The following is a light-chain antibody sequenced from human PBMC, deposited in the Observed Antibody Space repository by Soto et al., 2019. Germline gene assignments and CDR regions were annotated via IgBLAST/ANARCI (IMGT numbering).Light chain of an antibody. CDR2: EDT. CDR1: TSDVGRYNL. V-gene: IGLV2-23*02. Sequence: QSALTQPASVSGSAGQSITISCTTSDVGRYNLVSWYQQRPGKAPKLMIYEDTKRPSGVSNRFSGSKSGNTASLTVSGLQAEDEADYYCCSFAGTTTLVVFGAGTKLTVL. J-gene: IGLJ1*01. CDR3: CSFAGTTTLVV.